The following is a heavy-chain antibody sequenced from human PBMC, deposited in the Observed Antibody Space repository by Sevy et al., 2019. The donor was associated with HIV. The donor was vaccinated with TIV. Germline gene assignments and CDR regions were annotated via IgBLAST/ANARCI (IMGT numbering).Heavy chain of an antibody. V-gene: IGHV3-7*01. Sequence: GESLKISCAASGFSLNSYWMSWVRQAPGKGLEWVANIKQDGSVKYYVDSVKGRFTISRDNARNLLYLQMNSLRAEDTALYYCVRAIAADGSFWGQGTLVTVS. D-gene: IGHD6-13*01. J-gene: IGHJ4*02. CDR3: VRAIAADGSF. CDR2: IKQDGSVK. CDR1: GFSLNSYW.